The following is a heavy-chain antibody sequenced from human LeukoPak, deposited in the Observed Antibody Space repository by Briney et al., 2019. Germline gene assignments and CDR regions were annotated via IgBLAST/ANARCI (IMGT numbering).Heavy chain of an antibody. CDR1: GLTFSSYG. D-gene: IGHD5-18*01. CDR2: IWYDGSNK. Sequence: GGSLRLSCAASGLTFSSYGMHWVRQAPGKGLEWVAVIWYDGSNKYYADSVKGRFTISRDNSKNTLYLQMNSLRAEDTAVYYCARDRGYSYGPLDYWGQGTLVTVSS. J-gene: IGHJ4*02. CDR3: ARDRGYSYGPLDY. V-gene: IGHV3-33*01.